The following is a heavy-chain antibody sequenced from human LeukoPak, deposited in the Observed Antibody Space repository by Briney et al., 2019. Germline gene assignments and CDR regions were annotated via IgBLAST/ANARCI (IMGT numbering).Heavy chain of an antibody. CDR3: ARDLYSSSWFDY. CDR2: INHSGST. Sequence: SETLSLTCAVYGGSFSGYYWSWIRQPPGKRLEWIGEINHSGSTNYNPSLKSRVTISVDTSKNQFSLKLSSVTAADTAVYYCARDLYSSSWFDYWGQGTLVTVSS. D-gene: IGHD6-13*01. V-gene: IGHV4-34*01. J-gene: IGHJ4*02. CDR1: GGSFSGYY.